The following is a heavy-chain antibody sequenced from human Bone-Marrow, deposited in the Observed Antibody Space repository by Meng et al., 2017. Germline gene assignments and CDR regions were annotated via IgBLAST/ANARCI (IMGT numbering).Heavy chain of an antibody. D-gene: IGHD3-16*01. CDR2: IYYSGTT. CDR1: GGSISSGGYY. Sequence: QVPLQESGPGLVKPSQILSLTCTVSGGSISSGGYYWSWIRQHPGKGLEWIGYIYYSGTTYYNPSLSSLVTISVDTSKNQFSLNLSSVTAADTAVYYCARDIRQGGNIWFDPWGQGTLVTVSS. J-gene: IGHJ5*02. CDR3: ARDIRQGGNIWFDP. V-gene: IGHV4-31*01.